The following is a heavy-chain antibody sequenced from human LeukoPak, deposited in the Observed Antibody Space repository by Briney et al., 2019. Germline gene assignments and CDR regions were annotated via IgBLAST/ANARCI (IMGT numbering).Heavy chain of an antibody. J-gene: IGHJ5*02. Sequence: GGSLRLSCAASGFTFSNYWMHWVRQAPGKGLVWVSRINNDGSRTTFADSVKGRFTMSRDNAKNTLYLQMHSLRAEDTAVYYCARGEGWHCSSSDCFTHWFDPWGQGTLVTVSS. V-gene: IGHV3-74*01. CDR1: GFTFSNYW. CDR3: ARGEGWHCSSSDCFTHWFDP. CDR2: INNDGSRT. D-gene: IGHD2-2*02.